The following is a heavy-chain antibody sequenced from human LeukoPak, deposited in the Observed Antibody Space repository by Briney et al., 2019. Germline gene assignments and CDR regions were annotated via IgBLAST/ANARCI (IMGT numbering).Heavy chain of an antibody. V-gene: IGHV3-11*04. Sequence: GGSLRLSCAVSGFPFTRFYMSWIRQAPGMGLEWISYIGLSGSPLDYADSVRGRFTISRDNAKNSLYLEMNSLRAEDTAVYYCARKDFSSGSFSYWGQGTLVTVSS. CDR2: IGLSGSPL. CDR1: GFPFTRFY. CDR3: ARKDFSSGSFSY. D-gene: IGHD3-22*01. J-gene: IGHJ4*02.